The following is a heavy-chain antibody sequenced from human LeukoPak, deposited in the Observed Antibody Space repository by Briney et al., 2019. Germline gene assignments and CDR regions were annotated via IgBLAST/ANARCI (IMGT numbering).Heavy chain of an antibody. V-gene: IGHV3-48*01. CDR3: ARGTVAGKAPY. J-gene: IGHJ4*02. D-gene: IGHD6-19*01. Sequence: GGSLRLSCAASGFTFSSHSMNWVRQAPGKGLEWVSYISSSGSTIYYADSVKGRFSISRDNAKNSLHLQLNSLRAEDTAVYYCARGTVAGKAPYWGQGTLVTVSS. CDR1: GFTFSSHS. CDR2: ISSSGSTI.